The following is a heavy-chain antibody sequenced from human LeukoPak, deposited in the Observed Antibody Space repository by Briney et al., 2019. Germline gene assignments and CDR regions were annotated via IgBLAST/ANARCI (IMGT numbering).Heavy chain of an antibody. J-gene: IGHJ6*02. D-gene: IGHD1-26*01. Sequence: GGSLRLSCAASGFTFSSYEMNWVRQAPGKGLEWVSYISSSGSTIYYADSVKGRFTISRDNAKNSLYLQMNSLRAEDTAVYYCARDGGGYSYYYYYYGMGVWGQGTTVTVSS. CDR3: ARDGGGYSYYYYYYGMGV. V-gene: IGHV3-48*03. CDR2: ISSSGSTI. CDR1: GFTFSSYE.